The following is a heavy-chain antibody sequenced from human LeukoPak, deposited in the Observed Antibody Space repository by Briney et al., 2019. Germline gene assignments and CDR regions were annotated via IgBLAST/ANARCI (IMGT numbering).Heavy chain of an antibody. CDR2: FDPEDGET. V-gene: IGHV1-24*01. CDR1: GYTFTGYY. CDR3: ATDLSY. Sequence: ASVKVSCKASGYTFTGYYMHWVRQAPGKGLEWMGGFDPEDGETIYAQKFQGRVTMTEDTSTDTAYMELSSLRSEDTAVYYCATDLSYWGQGTLVTVSS. J-gene: IGHJ4*02.